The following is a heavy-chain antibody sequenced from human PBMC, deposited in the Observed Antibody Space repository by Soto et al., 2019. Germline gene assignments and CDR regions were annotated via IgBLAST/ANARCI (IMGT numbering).Heavy chain of an antibody. D-gene: IGHD6-13*01. V-gene: IGHV1-18*01. CDR3: ARDRVEAALGTFDQ. CDR2: ISTYNGKT. Sequence: SVKVSCKTSCYTFSTYPISWVRQALGQGLEWVGWISTYNGKTNYGQKFQGRVTITTDTSTSTAYMDLRNLRSDDTAVYYCARDRVEAALGTFDQWGQGTLVTVSS. CDR1: CYTFSTYP. J-gene: IGHJ4*02.